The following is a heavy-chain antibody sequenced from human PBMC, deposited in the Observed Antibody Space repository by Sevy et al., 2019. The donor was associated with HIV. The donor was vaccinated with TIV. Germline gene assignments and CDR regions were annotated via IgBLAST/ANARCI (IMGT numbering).Heavy chain of an antibody. CDR3: ARLSPSRPNDFWSGYYYYMDV. J-gene: IGHJ6*03. CDR2: IYYSGST. CDR1: GGSISSSSYY. V-gene: IGHV4-39*01. D-gene: IGHD3-3*01. Sequence: QSQTLSLTCTVSGGSISSSSYYWGWIRQPPGKGLEWIGSIYYSGSTYYNASLKSRVTISVDTSKNQFSLKLSSVTAADPAVYYCARLSPSRPNDFWSGYYYYMDVWGKGTTVTVSS.